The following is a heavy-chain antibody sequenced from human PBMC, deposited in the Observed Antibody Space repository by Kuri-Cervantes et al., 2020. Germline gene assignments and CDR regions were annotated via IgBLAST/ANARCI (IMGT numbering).Heavy chain of an antibody. CDR2: ISAYNGNT. Sequence: ASVKVSCKASGYTFTSYGIIWVRQAPGQGLEWMGWISAYNGNTNYAQKLQGRVTMTTDTSTSTAYMELRSMRSDDTAVYYCARSQDVYTTYYYCYGMDVWGQGTTVTVSS. D-gene: IGHD5-18*01. J-gene: IGHJ6*02. V-gene: IGHV1-18*01. CDR1: GYTFTSYG. CDR3: ARSQDVYTTYYYCYGMDV.